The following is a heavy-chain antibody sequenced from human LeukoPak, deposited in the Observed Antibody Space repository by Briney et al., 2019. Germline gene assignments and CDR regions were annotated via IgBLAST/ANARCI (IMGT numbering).Heavy chain of an antibody. V-gene: IGHV4-59*01. CDR2: IYYSGST. D-gene: IGHD4-11*01. CDR3: ASLHSNFLDRDY. Sequence: SETLSLTCTVSGGSISSYYWSWIRQPPGKGLEWIGYIYYSGSTNYNPSLKSRATISVDTSKNQFSLKLSSVTAADTAVYYCASLHSNFLDRDYWGQGTLVTVSS. J-gene: IGHJ4*02. CDR1: GGSISSYY.